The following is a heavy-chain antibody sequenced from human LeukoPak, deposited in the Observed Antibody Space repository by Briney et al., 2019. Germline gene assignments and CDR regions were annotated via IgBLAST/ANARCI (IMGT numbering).Heavy chain of an antibody. CDR3: ARVGYCSSTSCYGGAGYFDY. CDR2: ISYDGSNK. D-gene: IGHD2-2*03. CDR1: GFTFSSYA. Sequence: GGSLRLSCAASGFTFSSYAMHWVRQAPGKGLEWVAVISYDGSNKYYADSVKGRFTISRDNSKNTLYLQMNSLRAEDTAVYYCARVGYCSSTSCYGGAGYFDYWGQGTLVTVSS. V-gene: IGHV3-30-3*01. J-gene: IGHJ4*02.